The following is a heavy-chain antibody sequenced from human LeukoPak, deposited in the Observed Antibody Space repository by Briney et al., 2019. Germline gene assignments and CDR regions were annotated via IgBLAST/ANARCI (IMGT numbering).Heavy chain of an antibody. J-gene: IGHJ6*03. CDR1: GFTFSSYS. V-gene: IGHV3-48*01. Sequence: GGSLRLSCAASGFTFSSYSMNWVRQAPGKGLEWVSYISSSSSTIYYADSVKGRFTISRDNAKNSLYLQMNSLRAEDTAVCYCARDPEAHYYYYMDVWGKGTTVTVSS. CDR3: ARDPEAHYYYYMDV. CDR2: ISSSSSTI.